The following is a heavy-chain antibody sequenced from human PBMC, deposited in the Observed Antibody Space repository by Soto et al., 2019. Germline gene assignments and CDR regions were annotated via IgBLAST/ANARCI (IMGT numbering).Heavy chain of an antibody. D-gene: IGHD5-18*01. CDR3: ARFLGYSYGNYYYYYGMDV. CDR1: GFTFSSYA. V-gene: IGHV3-23*01. Sequence: GGSLRLSCAASGFTFSSYAMSWVRQAPGKGLEWVSAISGSGGSTYYADSVKGRFTISRANSKNTLYLQMNSLRAEDTAVYYCARFLGYSYGNYYYYYGMDVWGQGTTVTVSS. CDR2: ISGSGGST. J-gene: IGHJ6*02.